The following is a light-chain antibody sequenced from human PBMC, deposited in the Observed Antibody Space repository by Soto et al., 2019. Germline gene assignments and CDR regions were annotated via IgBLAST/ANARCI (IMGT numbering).Light chain of an antibody. CDR3: SSYTRTGTLYV. CDR2: DVS. CDR1: SSDIGTYNY. Sequence: QSALTQPASVSGSPGQSITISCTGTSSDIGTYNYVSWYQQHSGKAPKLIISDVSNRPSGVSNRFSGSKSGNSASLTISGLQADDEADYYCSSYTRTGTLYVFGTGTKLTVL. J-gene: IGLJ1*01. V-gene: IGLV2-14*01.